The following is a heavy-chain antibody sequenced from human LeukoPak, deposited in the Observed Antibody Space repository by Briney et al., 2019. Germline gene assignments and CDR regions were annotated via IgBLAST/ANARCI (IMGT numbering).Heavy chain of an antibody. J-gene: IGHJ6*03. Sequence: GGSLRLSCAASGFTFSSYSMNWVRQAPGKGLEWVSYISSSSSTIYYADSVKGRFTISRDNSKNTLYLQMNSLRAEDTAVYYCAKGGEYSSSFQAPYYYYYYMDVWGKGTTVTVSS. CDR1: GFTFSSYS. V-gene: IGHV3-48*01. D-gene: IGHD6-6*01. CDR2: ISSSSSTI. CDR3: AKGGEYSSSFQAPYYYYYYMDV.